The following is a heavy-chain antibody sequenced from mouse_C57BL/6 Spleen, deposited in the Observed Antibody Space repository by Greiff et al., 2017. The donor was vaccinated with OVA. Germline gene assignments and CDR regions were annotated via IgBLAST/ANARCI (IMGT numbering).Heavy chain of an antibody. J-gene: IGHJ1*03. Sequence: QVHVKQPGTELVKPGASVKLSCKASGYTFTSYWMPWVKQRPGQGLEWIGNINPGNGGTNYNEKFKSKATLTVDTSSSTAYMQLSSLTSEDSAVYNCAREGYYLGYFDVWGTGTTVTVSS. CDR1: GYTFTSYW. CDR2: INPGNGGT. CDR3: AREGYYLGYFDV. V-gene: IGHV1-53*01. D-gene: IGHD1-1*01.